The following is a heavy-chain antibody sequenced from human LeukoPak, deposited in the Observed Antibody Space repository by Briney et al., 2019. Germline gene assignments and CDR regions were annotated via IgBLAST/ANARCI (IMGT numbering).Heavy chain of an antibody. V-gene: IGHV3-66*01. CDR3: ARGDIVFDAFDI. D-gene: IGHD2-15*01. J-gene: IGHJ3*02. Sequence: GGSLRLSCAASGFTVSSNYMSWVRQAPGKGLEWVSVIYSGGSTYYADSVKGRFTISRDNSKNTPHLQMNGLRAEDTAVYYCARGDIVFDAFDIWGQGTMVTVSS. CDR1: GFTVSSNY. CDR2: IYSGGST.